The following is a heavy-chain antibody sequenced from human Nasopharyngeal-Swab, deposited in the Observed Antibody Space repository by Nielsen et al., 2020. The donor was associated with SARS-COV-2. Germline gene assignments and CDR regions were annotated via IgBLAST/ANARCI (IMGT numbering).Heavy chain of an antibody. Sequence: GGSLRLSCAASGFTFSDYYMSWIRQAPGKGLEWVSYISSSSSYTNYADSVKGRFTISRDNAKNSLYLQMNSLRAEDTAVYYCATTPPKYYYGSGSYWTAGDYWGQGTLVTVSS. CDR2: ISSSSSYT. V-gene: IGHV3-11*06. CDR3: ATTPPKYYYGSGSYWTAGDY. CDR1: GFTFSDYY. J-gene: IGHJ4*02. D-gene: IGHD3-10*01.